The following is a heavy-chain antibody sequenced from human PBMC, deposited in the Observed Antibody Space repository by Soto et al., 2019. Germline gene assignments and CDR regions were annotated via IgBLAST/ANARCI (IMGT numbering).Heavy chain of an antibody. CDR1: GYRFTSYG. V-gene: IGHV1-18*01. D-gene: IGHD4-17*01. CDR3: ARGRYGDY. Sequence: QAHLVQSGPEVKKPGASVKVACKGSGYRFTSYGIAWVRQATGQGLEWMGWISAHNGNTEYAQKFQGRFTVTRDTSTSTAYLELRSLRSDDTALYDCARGRYGDYWGQGALVTVSS. J-gene: IGHJ4*02. CDR2: ISAHNGNT.